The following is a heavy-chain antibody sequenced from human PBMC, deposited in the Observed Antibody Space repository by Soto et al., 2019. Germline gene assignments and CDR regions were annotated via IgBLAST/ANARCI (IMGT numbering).Heavy chain of an antibody. J-gene: IGHJ4*02. D-gene: IGHD6-13*01. Sequence: QVQLQESGPGLVKPSQTLSLTCSVSGDSITSGGYYWSWIRQLPGKGLQWIGYIYYSGTTYYNPSRMSRVIISVDTSQNQFSLNLTSVTAADTAVYFCARDTGFSGSWAPDNWGQGILVSVSS. CDR2: IYYSGTT. V-gene: IGHV4-31*03. CDR1: GDSITSGGYY. CDR3: ARDTGFSGSWAPDN.